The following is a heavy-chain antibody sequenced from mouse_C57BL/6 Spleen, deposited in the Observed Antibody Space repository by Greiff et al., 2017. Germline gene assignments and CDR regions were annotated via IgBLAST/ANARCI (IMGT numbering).Heavy chain of an antibody. CDR1: GYTFTDYE. CDR2: IDPETGGT. V-gene: IGHV1-15*01. D-gene: IGHD1-1*01. J-gene: IGHJ3*01. CDR3: TRDYYGSRFAY. Sequence: QVQLQQSGAELVRPGASVTLSCKASGYTFTDYEMHWVKQTPVHGLEWIGAIDPETGGTAYNQKFKGKAILTADKSSSTAYMELRSLTSEDSAVYYGTRDYYGSRFAYWGQGTLVTVSA.